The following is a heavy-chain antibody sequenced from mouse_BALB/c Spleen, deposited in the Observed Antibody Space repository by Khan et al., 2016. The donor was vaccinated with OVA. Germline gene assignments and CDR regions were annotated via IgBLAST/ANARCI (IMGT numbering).Heavy chain of an antibody. CDR2: LNTYTGEP. CDR1: GFTFTNYG. V-gene: IGHV9-3-1*01. Sequence: QIQLVQSGPELKKPGETVQISCKASGFTFTNYGMNWVRQAPGKGLKWMGWLNTYTGEPTFTDDFKGRFAFSLETSASTAYLQINSLKNEDTATXCCARVGYNGTMDFWGQGTSVTVSS. CDR3: ARVGYNGTMDF. D-gene: IGHD2-14*01. J-gene: IGHJ4*01.